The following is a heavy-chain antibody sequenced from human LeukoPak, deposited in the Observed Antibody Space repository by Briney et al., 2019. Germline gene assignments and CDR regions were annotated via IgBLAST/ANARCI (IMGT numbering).Heavy chain of an antibody. V-gene: IGHV3-48*03. D-gene: IGHD3-9*01. J-gene: IGHJ4*02. Sequence: PGGSLRLSCAASGFTFSSYEMNWVRQAPGKGLEGVSYISSSGSTIYYADSVKGRFTISRDNAKNSLYLQMNSLRAEDTAVYYCAREDILTGYFIDYWGQGTLVTVSS. CDR2: ISSSGSTI. CDR3: AREDILTGYFIDY. CDR1: GFTFSSYE.